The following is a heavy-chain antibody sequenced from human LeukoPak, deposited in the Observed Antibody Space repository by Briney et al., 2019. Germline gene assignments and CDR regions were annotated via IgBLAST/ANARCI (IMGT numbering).Heavy chain of an antibody. D-gene: IGHD1-26*01. V-gene: IGHV4-30-4*08. CDR3: ARDPRRELEAFDI. Sequence: PSQTLSLTCTVSGGSIRSGDYYWSWIRQPPGKGLEWIGYIYYSGSTYYNPSLKSRVTISVDTSKNQFSLKLSSVTAADTAVYYCARDPRRELEAFDIWGQGTMVTVSS. CDR2: IYYSGST. J-gene: IGHJ3*02. CDR1: GGSIRSGDYY.